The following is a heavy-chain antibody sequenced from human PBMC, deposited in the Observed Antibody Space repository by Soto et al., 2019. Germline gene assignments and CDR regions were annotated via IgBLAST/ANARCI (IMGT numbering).Heavy chain of an antibody. V-gene: IGHV3-7*04. D-gene: IGHD3-22*01. Sequence: GGSLRLSCTASGFTFTTYWMSWVRQAPGKGQEWVANIKPDGSEKWYVDSVKGRFTISRDNAKNSLYLQMNSLRAEDTAVYYCARGDYYDTSGPFSDAFDIWGQGTMVTVSS. CDR1: GFTFTTYW. J-gene: IGHJ3*02. CDR3: ARGDYYDTSGPFSDAFDI. CDR2: IKPDGSEK.